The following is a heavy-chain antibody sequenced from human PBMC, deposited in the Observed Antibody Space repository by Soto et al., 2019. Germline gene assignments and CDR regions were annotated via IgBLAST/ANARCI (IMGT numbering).Heavy chain of an antibody. D-gene: IGHD2-21*01. CDR2: IKQGGSEK. Sequence: EVQLVESGGGLVQPGGSLRLSCAASGFTFSSYWMSWVRQAPGKGLEWVANIKQGGSEKYYVDSVKGRFTISRDNANNSLYLQMNSLRAEDTAVYYCAREVAVVIAPPAGWGQGTLVTVSS. V-gene: IGHV3-7*01. CDR1: GFTFSSYW. J-gene: IGHJ4*02. CDR3: AREVAVVIAPPAG.